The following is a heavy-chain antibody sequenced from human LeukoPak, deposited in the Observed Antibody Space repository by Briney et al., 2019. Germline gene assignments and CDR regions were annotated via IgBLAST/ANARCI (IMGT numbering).Heavy chain of an antibody. CDR1: GGSISSYY. D-gene: IGHD3-10*01. V-gene: IGHV4-59*01. J-gene: IGHJ2*01. CDR2: IYYSGST. Sequence: SETLSLTCTVSGGSISSYYWSWIRQPPGKGLEWIGYIYYSGSTNYNPSLKSRVTISVDTSENQFSLKLSSVTAADTAVYYCARVLGGPPAGWYFDLWGRGTLVTVSS. CDR3: ARVLGGPPAGWYFDL.